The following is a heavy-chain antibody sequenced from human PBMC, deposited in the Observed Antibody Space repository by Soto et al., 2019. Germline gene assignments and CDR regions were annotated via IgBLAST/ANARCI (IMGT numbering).Heavy chain of an antibody. V-gene: IGHV3-23*01. CDR2: ISGSGGST. CDR3: AKDLPSYDFWSALFRAGWFDP. J-gene: IGHJ5*02. Sequence: GGSLRLSCAASGFTFSSYAMSWVRQAPGKGLEWVSAISGSGGSTYYADSVKGRFTISRDNSKNTLYLQMNSLRAEDTAVYYCAKDLPSYDFWSALFRAGWFDPWGQGTLVTVSS. CDR1: GFTFSSYA. D-gene: IGHD3-3*01.